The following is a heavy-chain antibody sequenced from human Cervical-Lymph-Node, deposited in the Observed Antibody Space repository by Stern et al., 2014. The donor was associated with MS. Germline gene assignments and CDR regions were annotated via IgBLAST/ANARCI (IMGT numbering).Heavy chain of an antibody. CDR1: GGTFSKFA. CDR3: AVNSETSDRWYSLGYDL. CDR2: IFPVLRTP. J-gene: IGHJ5*02. V-gene: IGHV1-69*01. Sequence: QVQLLQPGPEVTKPGSSAKVSCKASGGTFSKFASSWVRQAPGQGLEWMGGIFPVLRTPTYAQKLRGRVTITADVSTSTVYMELSSLRSDDTAVYYCAVNSETSDRWYSLGYDLWGQGTLVTVSS. D-gene: IGHD6-13*01.